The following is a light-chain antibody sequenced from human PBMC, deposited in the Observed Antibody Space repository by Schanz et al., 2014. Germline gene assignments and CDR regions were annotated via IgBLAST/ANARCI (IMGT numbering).Light chain of an antibody. Sequence: QSVLTQPPSASGSPGQSVTISCTGTSSDVGGYKYVSWYQQHPGKAPKLMIYEGSKRPSGVPDRFSGSKSGNTASLTVSGLLAEDEADYYCSSYAGSNNFRVFGGGTKLTVL. J-gene: IGLJ3*02. CDR3: SSYAGSNNFRV. V-gene: IGLV2-8*01. CDR1: SSDVGGYKY. CDR2: EGS.